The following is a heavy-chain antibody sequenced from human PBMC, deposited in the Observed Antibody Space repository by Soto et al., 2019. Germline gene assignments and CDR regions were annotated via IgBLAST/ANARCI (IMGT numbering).Heavy chain of an antibody. J-gene: IGHJ6*02. CDR2: ISYDGSNK. CDR1: GFTFSSYA. D-gene: IGHD5-18*01. V-gene: IGHV3-30-3*01. CDR3: SRDFRFWGLDTAMFTAYGMDF. Sequence: GGSLRLSCAASGFTFSSYAMHCVRQAPGKGLEWVAVISYDGSNKYYADSVKGRFTISRDNSENTLYLQMNSLRAEDTDVYYCSRDFRFWGLDTAMFTAYGMDFCGQGSTVTV.